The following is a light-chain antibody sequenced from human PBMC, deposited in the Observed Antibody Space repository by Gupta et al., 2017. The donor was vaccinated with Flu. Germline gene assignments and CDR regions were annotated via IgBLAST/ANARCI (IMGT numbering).Light chain of an antibody. V-gene: IGKV1-33*01. CDR1: QDISNY. J-gene: IGKJ5*01. CDR3: RQYDNLRT. CDR2: DAS. Sequence: DIQITQSPSSLSASVGDRVTITCQASQDISNYLNWYQQKPGKAPKLLIYDASNWETGVPSRFSASGYGTDFTFTISGRQPENIATYYGRQYDNLRTFGHGTRMEIK.